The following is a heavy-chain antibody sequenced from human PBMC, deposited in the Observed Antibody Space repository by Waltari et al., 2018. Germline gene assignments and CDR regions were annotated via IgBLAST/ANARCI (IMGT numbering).Heavy chain of an antibody. CDR3: AKEPYGDYDVRFDP. V-gene: IGHV3-23*01. CDR1: GFTFSSYA. CDR2: ISGSGGST. D-gene: IGHD4-17*01. J-gene: IGHJ5*02. Sequence: EVQLLESGGGLVQPGGSLRLSCAASGFTFSSYASSVVLRAPGKGLGWVSAISGSGGSTYYADSVKGRFTISRDNSKNTLYLQMNSLRAEDTAVYYCAKEPYGDYDVRFDPWGQGTLVTVSS.